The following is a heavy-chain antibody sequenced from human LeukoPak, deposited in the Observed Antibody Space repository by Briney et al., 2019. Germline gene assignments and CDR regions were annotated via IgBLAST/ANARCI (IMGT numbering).Heavy chain of an antibody. J-gene: IGHJ4*02. CDR3: ARGPGDYYGSGSYFH. CDR1: GGSISSYY. V-gene: IGHV4-59*01. Sequence: PSETLSLTCTVSGGSISSYYWSWIRQPPGKGLEWIGYIYYSGSTNYNPSLKSRVTISVDTSKNQFSLKLSSVTAADTAVYYCARGPGDYYGSGSYFHWGQGTLVTVSS. CDR2: IYYSGST. D-gene: IGHD3-10*01.